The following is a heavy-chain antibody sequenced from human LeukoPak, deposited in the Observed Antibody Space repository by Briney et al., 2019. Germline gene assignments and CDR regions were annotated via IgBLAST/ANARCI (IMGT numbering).Heavy chain of an antibody. J-gene: IGHJ4*02. CDR2: ISGSGGST. V-gene: IGHV3-23*01. CDR3: ANHRGYSYGRFDY. Sequence: GGSLRLSCAASGFTFSSYAMSWVRQAPGKGLEWVSAISGSGGSTYYADSVKGRFTISRDNSKNTLYLQMNSLRAEDTAVYYRANHRGYSYGRFDYWGQGTLVTVSS. D-gene: IGHD5-18*01. CDR1: GFTFSSYA.